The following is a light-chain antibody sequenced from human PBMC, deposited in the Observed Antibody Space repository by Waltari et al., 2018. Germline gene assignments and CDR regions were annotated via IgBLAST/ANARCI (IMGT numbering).Light chain of an antibody. V-gene: IGKV3-20*01. Sequence: VLTQSPGTLSVSPGERATLSCRASQSVRLAWYQQKPGQAPRLLSHDASKRAAGIPDRFSGSGSGTDFTLTISRLDPEDFAVYYCQQFDRSPPVTFGGGTKVEIK. J-gene: IGKJ4*01. CDR3: QQFDRSPPVT. CDR1: QSVR. CDR2: DAS.